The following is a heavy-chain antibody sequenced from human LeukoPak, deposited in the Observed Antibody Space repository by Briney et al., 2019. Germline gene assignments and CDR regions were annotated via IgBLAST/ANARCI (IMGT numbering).Heavy chain of an antibody. Sequence: SETLSLTCNVSGGSISSAYWSWIRQPPGKGLERIGYTFYSGTTNYNPSLKSRVTISLDTSKKHFSLKLTSVTAADTAVYYCARSRDDYNANSPSDYWGQGTLVTVSS. CDR2: TFYSGTT. J-gene: IGHJ4*02. CDR1: GGSISSAY. D-gene: IGHD5-24*01. CDR3: ARSRDDYNANSPSDY. V-gene: IGHV4-59*01.